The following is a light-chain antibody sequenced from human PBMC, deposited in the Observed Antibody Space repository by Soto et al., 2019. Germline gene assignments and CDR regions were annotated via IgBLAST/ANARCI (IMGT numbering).Light chain of an antibody. V-gene: IGLV1-44*01. J-gene: IGLJ2*01. CDR1: SSNIGSHT. Sequence: QSVLTQPPSASGTPGQRVTISCSGGSSNIGSHTVNWYQHLPGTAPKLLIYSNNQRPSGVPDRFSGSVSGTLASLAISGLQSEDEADYYCAAWHDSLNGPVFGGGTKLTVL. CDR3: AAWHDSLNGPV. CDR2: SNN.